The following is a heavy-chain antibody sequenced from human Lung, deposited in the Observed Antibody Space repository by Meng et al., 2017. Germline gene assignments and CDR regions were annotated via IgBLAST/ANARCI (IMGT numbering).Heavy chain of an antibody. CDR3: ARGPTTMAHDFDY. J-gene: IGHJ4*02. CDR2: INHSGST. V-gene: IGHV4-34*01. Sequence: LEQWGEGLLKPSATLSLTFVVSGGSCSDYYWSWIRQPPGKGLEWIGEINHSGSTNYNPSLESRATISVDTSQNNLSLKLSSVTAADSAVYYCARGPTTMAHDFDYWGQGTLVTVSS. D-gene: IGHD4-11*01. CDR1: GGSCSDYY.